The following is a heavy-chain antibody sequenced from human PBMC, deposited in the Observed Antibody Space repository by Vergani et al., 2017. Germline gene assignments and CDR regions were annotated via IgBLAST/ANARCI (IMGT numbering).Heavy chain of an antibody. CDR2: ISGSGGST. CDR1: GFTFSSYA. Sequence: EVQLVESGGGLVQPGRSLRLSCAASGFTFSSYAMSWVRQAPGKGLEWVSAISGSGGSTYYADSVKGRFTISRDNSKNTLYLQMNSLRAEDTALYYCAKSPYYYDSSGLPNLDYWGQGTLVTVSS. CDR3: AKSPYYYDSSGLPNLDY. J-gene: IGHJ4*02. V-gene: IGHV3-23*04. D-gene: IGHD3-22*01.